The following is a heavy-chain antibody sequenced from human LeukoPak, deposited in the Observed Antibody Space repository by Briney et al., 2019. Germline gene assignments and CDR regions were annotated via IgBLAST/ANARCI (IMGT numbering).Heavy chain of an antibody. V-gene: IGHV4-61*10. CDR2: IYYSGST. D-gene: IGHD3-22*01. Sequence: SETLSLTCTVSGGSISSGSYYWSWIRQPAGKGLEWIGYIYYSGSTNYNPSLKSRVTISVDTSKNQFSLKLSSVTAADTAVYYCARKRTYYYDSSGGDDAFDIWGQGTMVTVSS. J-gene: IGHJ3*02. CDR1: GGSISSGSYY. CDR3: ARKRTYYYDSSGGDDAFDI.